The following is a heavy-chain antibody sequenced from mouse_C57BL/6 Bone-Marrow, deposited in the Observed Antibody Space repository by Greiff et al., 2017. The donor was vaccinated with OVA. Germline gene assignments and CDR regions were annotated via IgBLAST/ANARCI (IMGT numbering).Heavy chain of an antibody. Sequence: QLVESGGDLVKPGGSLKLSCAASGFTFSSYGMSWVRQTPDKRLEWVATISSGGSYTYYPDSVKGRFTISRDNAKNTLYLQMSSLKSEDKAMYYCARPGYYFDYWGQGTTLTVSS. J-gene: IGHJ2*01. V-gene: IGHV5-6*01. CDR1: GFTFSSYG. D-gene: IGHD4-1*01. CDR3: ARPGYYFDY. CDR2: ISSGGSYT.